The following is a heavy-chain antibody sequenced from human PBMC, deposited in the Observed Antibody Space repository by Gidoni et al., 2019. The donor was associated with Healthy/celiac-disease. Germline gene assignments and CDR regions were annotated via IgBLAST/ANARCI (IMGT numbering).Heavy chain of an antibody. CDR3: ARARAAAGRLSGPLIWYFDL. V-gene: IGHV4-61*02. CDR1: GGSISSGSYY. Sequence: QVQLQESGPGLVKPSQTLSLTCSVSGGSISSGSYYWSWIRQPAGKGLEWIGRIYTSGSTNYNPSLKSRVTISVDTSKTQFSLKLSPVTAADTAVYYCARARAAAGRLSGPLIWYFDLWGRGTLVTVSS. J-gene: IGHJ2*01. CDR2: IYTSGST. D-gene: IGHD6-13*01.